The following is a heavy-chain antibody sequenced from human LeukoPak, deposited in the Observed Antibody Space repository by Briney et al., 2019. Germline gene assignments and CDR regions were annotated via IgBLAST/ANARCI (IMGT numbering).Heavy chain of an antibody. V-gene: IGHV1-69*01. CDR2: IIPIFGTG. D-gene: IGHD2/OR15-2a*01. CDR3: ARAYRIGDFDY. CDR1: GGTFSSYA. Sequence: SVKVSCKASGGTFSSYAISWVRQAPGQGLEWMGGIIPIFGTGKYAQKFQGRVTITADESTSTAYMELRSLRSDDTAVYYCARAYRIGDFDYWGQGTLVTVSS. J-gene: IGHJ4*02.